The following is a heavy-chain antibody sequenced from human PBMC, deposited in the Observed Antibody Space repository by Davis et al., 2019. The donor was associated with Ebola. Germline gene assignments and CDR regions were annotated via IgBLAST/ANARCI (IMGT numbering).Heavy chain of an antibody. J-gene: IGHJ4*02. D-gene: IGHD5-24*01. Sequence: SETLSLTCTVSGGSISSGDYYWSWIRQPPGKGLEWIGYIYYSGSTYYNPSLKSRVTISVDTSKNQFSLKLSSVTAADTAMYYCARDGHNYSYFDYWGQGALVTVSS. CDR3: ARDGHNYSYFDY. CDR2: IYYSGST. CDR1: GGSISSGDYY. V-gene: IGHV4-30-4*01.